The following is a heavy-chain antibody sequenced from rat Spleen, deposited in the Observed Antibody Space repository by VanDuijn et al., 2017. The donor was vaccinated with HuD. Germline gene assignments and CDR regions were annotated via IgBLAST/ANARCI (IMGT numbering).Heavy chain of an antibody. CDR3: ARAGYLRDWYFDF. V-gene: IGHV3-3*01. D-gene: IGHD2-2*01. Sequence: EVQLQESGPGLVKPSQSLSLTCSVTFYSITSSYRWSWVRKFPGNKLEWMGYINSAGSSNYNPSLKSRISITRDTSKNQFFLQVNSVTTEDTATYYCARAGYLRDWYFDFWGPGAMVTVSS. CDR1: FYSITSSYR. J-gene: IGHJ1*01. CDR2: INSAGSS.